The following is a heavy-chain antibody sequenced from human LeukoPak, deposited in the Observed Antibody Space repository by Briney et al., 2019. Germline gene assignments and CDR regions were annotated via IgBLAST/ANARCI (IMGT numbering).Heavy chain of an antibody. CDR3: ARDKSDWLFLRPNWFDP. Sequence: GASVKVSCKASGYTFTSYAMNWVRQAPGQGLEWMGWINTNTGNPTYAQGFTGRFVFSLDTSVSTAYLQISSLKAEDTAVYYCARDKSDWLFLRPNWFDPWGQGTLVTVSS. V-gene: IGHV7-4-1*02. CDR2: INTNTGNP. J-gene: IGHJ5*02. CDR1: GYTFTSYA. D-gene: IGHD3-9*01.